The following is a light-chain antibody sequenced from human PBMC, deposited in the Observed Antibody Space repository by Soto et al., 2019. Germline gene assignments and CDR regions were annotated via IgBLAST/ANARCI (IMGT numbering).Light chain of an antibody. CDR1: TSDVGRYNY. CDR3: CSYAGSPYV. Sequence: VLNQPPSVSGSPRQAVTLSSPRTTSDVGRYNYVSWYQHHPGKAPKLMIYDVSTRPSGVPDRFSGSKSGTTASLTISGLQAEDEADYYCCSYAGSPYVFGTGTKVTVL. J-gene: IGLJ1*01. V-gene: IGLV2-11*01. CDR2: DVS.